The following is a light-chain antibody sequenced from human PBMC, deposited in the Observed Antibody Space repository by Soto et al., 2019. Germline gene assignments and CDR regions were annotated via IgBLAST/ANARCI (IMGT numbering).Light chain of an antibody. V-gene: IGKV1-5*03. CDR2: KAS. CDR1: QSISTW. Sequence: DIQMTQSPSTLSASVGDRVTITCRASQSISTWLAWYQQKPGKAPKLLIYKASSLEGGVPSRFSGSGSGTEFNITVSSLRPDDFATYYCQQYNTYPLTFGGGTTVELK. J-gene: IGKJ4*01. CDR3: QQYNTYPLT.